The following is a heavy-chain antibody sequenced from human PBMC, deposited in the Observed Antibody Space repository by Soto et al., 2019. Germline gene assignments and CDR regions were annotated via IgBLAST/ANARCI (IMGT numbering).Heavy chain of an antibody. CDR1: GFTFSSYG. CDR3: AKDLRITIFGVATT. Sequence: QMQLVESGGGVVQPGRSLRLSCAASGFTFSSYGMHWVRQAPGKGLEWVAVISYDGSNKYYADSVKGRFTISRDNSRDTLYLQMNSLRPDDTAVYYCAKDLRITIFGVATTWGQGTLVTVAS. CDR2: ISYDGSNK. V-gene: IGHV3-30*18. D-gene: IGHD3-3*01. J-gene: IGHJ5*02.